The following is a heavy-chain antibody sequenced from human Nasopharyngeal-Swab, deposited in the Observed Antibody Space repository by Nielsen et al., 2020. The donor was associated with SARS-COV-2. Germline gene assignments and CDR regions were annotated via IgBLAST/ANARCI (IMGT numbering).Heavy chain of an antibody. J-gene: IGHJ4*02. V-gene: IGHV3-73*01. CDR2: IGDKDHNYAT. Sequence: AGSLRPSCAASALIFSASAIHWVRQASGKGLEWVGRIGDKDHNYATTYGASVQGRFTISRDDSKNTAFLQMDSLKTEDTALYYCTTDFYFDYWGQGTLVTVSS. CDR3: TTDFYFDY. CDR1: ALIFSASA.